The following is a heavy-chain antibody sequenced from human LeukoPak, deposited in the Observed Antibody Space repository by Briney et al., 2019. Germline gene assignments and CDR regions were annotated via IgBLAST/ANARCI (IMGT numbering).Heavy chain of an antibody. V-gene: IGHV4-59*01. D-gene: IGHD3-10*01. J-gene: IGHJ4*02. CDR2: IYYSGST. CDR3: ARGYYYGHFDY. Sequence: PSETLSLTCTVSGGSISSYYWSWIRQPPGKGLEWIGYIYYSGSTNYNPSLKSRVTISVDTSKNQFSLKLSSVTAADTAVYYCARGYYYGHFDYWGQGTLVTVSS. CDR1: GGSISSYY.